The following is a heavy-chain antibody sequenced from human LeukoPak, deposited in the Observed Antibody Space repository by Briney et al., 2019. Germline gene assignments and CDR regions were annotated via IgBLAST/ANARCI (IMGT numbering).Heavy chain of an antibody. CDR2: ISSSSSYI. D-gene: IGHD3-16*02. V-gene: IGHV3-21*04. CDR3: AKDQYYYDYVWGSYLGDFDY. Sequence: PGGSLRLSCAASGFTFSSYSMNWVRQAPGKGLEWVSSISSSSSYIYYADSVKGRFTISRDNAKNSLYLQMNSLRAEDTAVYYCAKDQYYYDYVWGSYLGDFDYWGQGTLVTVSS. J-gene: IGHJ4*02. CDR1: GFTFSSYS.